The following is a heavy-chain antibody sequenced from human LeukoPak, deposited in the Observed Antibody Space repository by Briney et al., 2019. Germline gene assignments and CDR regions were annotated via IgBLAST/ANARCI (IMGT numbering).Heavy chain of an antibody. CDR3: ATETIGRHYDY. J-gene: IGHJ4*02. CDR2: IGPTGTDR. V-gene: IGHV3-21*01. Sequence: GGSLRLSCAASGFTFSSCGFNWVHQAPGKGLEWVSSIGPTGTDRYYADSVRGRFTISRDNAKNSMYLQMDSLRDEDTAVYYCATETIGRHYDYWGQGTLLTVSS. D-gene: IGHD1-14*01. CDR1: GFTFSSCG.